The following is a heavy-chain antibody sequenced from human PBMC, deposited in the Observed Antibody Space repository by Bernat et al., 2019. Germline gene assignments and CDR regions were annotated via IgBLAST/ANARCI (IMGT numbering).Heavy chain of an antibody. V-gene: IGHV3-7*02. CDR1: GFTFSTYW. Sequence: EVHLVESGGDLVQPGGSLRLSCGASGFTFSTYWMSWVRQAPEKGLEWVATIRQDGNQIHYVDSVEGRFIITRDNGANSLYLQMSSLRVDDTAVYYCVRGCGATSCAYFFDSWGQGTLVTVSS. CDR3: VRGCGATSCAYFFDS. CDR2: IRQDGNQI. D-gene: IGHD3-16*01. J-gene: IGHJ4*02.